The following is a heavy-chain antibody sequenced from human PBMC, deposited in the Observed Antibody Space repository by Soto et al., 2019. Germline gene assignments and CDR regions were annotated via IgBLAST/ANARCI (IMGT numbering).Heavy chain of an antibody. CDR3: ARDDRPNYDILTGYGAAFDY. D-gene: IGHD3-9*01. V-gene: IGHV3-30-3*01. CDR2: ISYDGSNK. CDR1: GFTFSSYA. J-gene: IGHJ4*02. Sequence: QVQLVESGGGVVQPGRSLRLSCAASGFTFSSYAMHWVRQAPGKGLEWVAVISYDGSNKYYADSVKGRFTISRDNSKNTLYQQMNSLRAEDTAVYYCARDDRPNYDILTGYGAAFDYWGQGTLVTVSS.